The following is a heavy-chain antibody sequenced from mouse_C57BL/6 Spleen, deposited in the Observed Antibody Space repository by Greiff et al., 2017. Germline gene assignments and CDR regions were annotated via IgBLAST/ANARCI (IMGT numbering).Heavy chain of an antibody. Sequence: EVQVVESGGGLVKPEGSLKLSCAASGFTFSSYAMSWVRQTPEKRLEWVATISDGGSYTYYPDNVKGRFTISRDNAKNNLYLQMSHLKSEDTAMYYCARDSTTRGYYAMDYWGQGTSVTVSS. CDR3: ARDSTTRGYYAMDY. D-gene: IGHD1-1*01. CDR2: ISDGGSYT. V-gene: IGHV5-4*01. J-gene: IGHJ4*01. CDR1: GFTFSSYA.